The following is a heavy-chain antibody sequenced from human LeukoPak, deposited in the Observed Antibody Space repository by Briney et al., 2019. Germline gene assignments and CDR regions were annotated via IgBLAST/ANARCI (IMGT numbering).Heavy chain of an antibody. Sequence: PGGSLRLSCAPSGFTFSSHGMHWVRQAPGKGLEWVAVISYDGSNKYYADSVKGRFTISRDNSKNTLYLQMNSLRAEDTAVYYCAKDYSAAGTHYFDYWGQGTLVTVSS. V-gene: IGHV3-30*18. J-gene: IGHJ4*02. D-gene: IGHD6-13*01. CDR2: ISYDGSNK. CDR1: GFTFSSHG. CDR3: AKDYSAAGTHYFDY.